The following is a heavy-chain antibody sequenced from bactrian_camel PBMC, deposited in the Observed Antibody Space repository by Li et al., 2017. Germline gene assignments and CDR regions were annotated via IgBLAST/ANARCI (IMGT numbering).Heavy chain of an antibody. CDR3: AEGRGSRGEHCYSLNY. CDR2: SDDEGRT. J-gene: IGHJ4*01. CDR1: GYGRSMYC. Sequence: DVQLVESGGGSVQPGGSVTMSCAVSGYGRSMYCMAWFRQAAGKEREVVARSDDEGRTAYAESVKGRFTVARDNAKNTMYLQMSVLKPEDTATYYCAEGRGSRGEHCYSLNYWGQGTQVTVSS. D-gene: IGHD6*01. V-gene: IGHV3S67*01.